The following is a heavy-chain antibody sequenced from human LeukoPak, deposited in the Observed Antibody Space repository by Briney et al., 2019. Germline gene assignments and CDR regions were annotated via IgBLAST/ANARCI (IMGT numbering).Heavy chain of an antibody. J-gene: IGHJ3*02. Sequence: PSETLSLTCTVSGGSISSSSYYWGWIRQPPGKGLEWIGSIYYSGSTYYNPSLKSRVTISVDTSKNQFSLKLSSVTAADTAVYYCARQGLCGGDCYWAFDIWGQGTMVTVSS. D-gene: IGHD2-21*02. CDR1: GGSISSSSYY. CDR3: ARQGLCGGDCYWAFDI. CDR2: IYYSGST. V-gene: IGHV4-39*01.